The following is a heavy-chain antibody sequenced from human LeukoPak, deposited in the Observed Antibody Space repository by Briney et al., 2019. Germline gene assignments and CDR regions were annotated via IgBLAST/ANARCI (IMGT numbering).Heavy chain of an antibody. CDR1: GFILRTYA. CDR3: ATSSNAPGNH. D-gene: IGHD2-2*01. J-gene: IGHJ5*02. CDR2: IKEDGSAQ. V-gene: IGHV3-7*01. Sequence: GGSLKLSCAASGFILRTYAMSWVRQAPGKGLEWVANIKEDGSAQYYVGSVKGRFTISRDNAKNSLNLQMNSLRAEDTAVYYCATSSNAPGNHWGQGTLVTVSS.